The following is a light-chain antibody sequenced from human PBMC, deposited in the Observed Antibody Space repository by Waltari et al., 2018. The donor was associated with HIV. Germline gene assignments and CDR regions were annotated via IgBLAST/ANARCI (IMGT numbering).Light chain of an antibody. J-gene: IGLJ2*01. CDR2: EVN. CDR3: SSFAGSNTVV. V-gene: IGLV2-8*01. Sequence: QSALTQPPSASGSLGQSVTISCSGSSDDIGYNYVFWYQQYPAKAPKLLIYEVNKRPSGAPDRFSGSKSLNTASLTVSGLQAEDEAHYFCSSFAGSNTVVFGGGTKLTVL. CDR1: SDDIGYNY.